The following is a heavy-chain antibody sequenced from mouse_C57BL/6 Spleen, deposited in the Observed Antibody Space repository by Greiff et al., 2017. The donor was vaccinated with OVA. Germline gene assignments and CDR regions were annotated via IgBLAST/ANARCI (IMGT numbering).Heavy chain of an antibody. CDR3: ARLREDSSGYYFDY. CDR2: IYPGSGSN. D-gene: IGHD3-2*02. V-gene: IGHV1-55*01. Sequence: QVQLQQPGAELVKPGASVKMSCKASGYTFTSYWITWVKQRPGQGLEWIGDIYPGSGSNNYNEKFKSKATLTVDTSSSTAYMQLSSLTSEDSAVXYFARLREDSSGYYFDYWGQGTTLTVSS. CDR1: GYTFTSYW. J-gene: IGHJ2*01.